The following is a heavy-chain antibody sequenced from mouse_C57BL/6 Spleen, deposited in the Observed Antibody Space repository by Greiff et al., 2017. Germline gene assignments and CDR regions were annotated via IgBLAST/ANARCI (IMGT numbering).Heavy chain of an antibody. J-gene: IGHJ2*01. CDR3: ARHGAPRNFDY. CDR2: ISSGGSYT. CDR1: GFTFSSYG. Sequence: EVKLQESGGDLVKPGGSLKLSCAASGFTFSSYGMSWVRQTPDKRLEWVATISSGGSYTYYPDSVKGRFTISRDNAKNTLYLQMSSLKSEDTAMYYCARHGAPRNFDYWGQGTTLTVSS. V-gene: IGHV5-6*01. D-gene: IGHD3-1*01.